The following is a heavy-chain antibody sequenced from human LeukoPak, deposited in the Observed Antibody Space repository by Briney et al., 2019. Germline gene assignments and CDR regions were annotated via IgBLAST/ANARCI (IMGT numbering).Heavy chain of an antibody. CDR3: VKAVVGRISNFDF. J-gene: IGHJ4*02. CDR2: IRYDGSQN. D-gene: IGHD1-26*01. CDR1: GFIFSTYG. V-gene: IGHV3-30*02. Sequence: GGSLRLSCATSGFIFSTYGMHWVRQAPGKGLEWVAFIRYDGSQNHLTDSVKGRFTVSRDDSRSTLYLQMDSLTVEDTAVYYCVKAVVGRISNFDFWGQGTLVTVSS.